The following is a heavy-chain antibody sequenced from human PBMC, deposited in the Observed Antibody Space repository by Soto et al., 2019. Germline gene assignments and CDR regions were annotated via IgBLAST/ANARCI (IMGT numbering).Heavy chain of an antibody. Sequence: LRLSCAASGFTFSSYAMSWVRQAPGKGLEWVSAISGSGGSTYYADSVKGRFTISRDNSKNTLYLQMNSLRAEDTAVYYCAKRGYSSGWPDYWGQGTLVTVSS. CDR1: GFTFSSYA. CDR2: ISGSGGST. V-gene: IGHV3-23*01. J-gene: IGHJ4*02. D-gene: IGHD6-19*01. CDR3: AKRGYSSGWPDY.